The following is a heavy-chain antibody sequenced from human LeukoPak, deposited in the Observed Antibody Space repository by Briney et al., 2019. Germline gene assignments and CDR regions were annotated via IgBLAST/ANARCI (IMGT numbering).Heavy chain of an antibody. CDR2: IYTSGST. V-gene: IGHV4-61*02. Sequence: PSQTLSLTCTVSGGSISSGSYYWSWIRQPAGKGLEWIGRIYTSGSTYYNPSLKSRVTISVDTSKNQFSLKLSSVTAADTAVYYCARDGDSPNWGQGTLVTVSS. J-gene: IGHJ4*02. CDR1: GGSISSGSYY. D-gene: IGHD4-17*01. CDR3: ARDGDSPN.